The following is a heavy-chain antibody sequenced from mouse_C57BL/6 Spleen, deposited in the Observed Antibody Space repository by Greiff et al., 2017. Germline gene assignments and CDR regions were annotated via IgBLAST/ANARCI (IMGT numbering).Heavy chain of an antibody. CDR2: ISRGSRTI. Sequence: EVQVVEPGGGLVKPGGSLKLSCAASGFTFSDYGMHWVRQAPEKGLEWVAYISRGSRTIYYADTVKGRFTISRDNATSTLFLQMTSLRSEDTTMYYCARYYDYDAWFAYWGQGTLVTVSA. CDR1: GFTFSDYG. CDR3: ARYYDYDAWFAY. J-gene: IGHJ3*01. V-gene: IGHV5-17*01. D-gene: IGHD2-4*01.